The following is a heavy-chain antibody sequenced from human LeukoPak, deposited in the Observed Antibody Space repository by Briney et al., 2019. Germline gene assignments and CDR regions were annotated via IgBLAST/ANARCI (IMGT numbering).Heavy chain of an antibody. V-gene: IGHV4-34*01. CDR2: IDHRGDT. Sequence: SETLSLTCAVYGGSSSRYYWSWIRQSPGKGLEWIAEIDHRGDTNYNPSVKSRVTISVDTSKNQFSLKMRSLSAADTALYYCARGATISETGYFDFWGQGTLVTVSS. CDR3: ARGATISETGYFDF. CDR1: GGSSSRYY. J-gene: IGHJ4*03. D-gene: IGHD5-24*01.